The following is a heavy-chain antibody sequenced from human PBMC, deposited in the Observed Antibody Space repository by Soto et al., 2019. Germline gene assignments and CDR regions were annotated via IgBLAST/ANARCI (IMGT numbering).Heavy chain of an antibody. CDR3: ARYVGGYDSHFQY. J-gene: IGHJ4*02. Sequence: EVQLVESGGGLVKPGGSLRLSCAASGFTFSNYGMNWVRQAPGKGLEWVSSISSSSSYIYYADSVKGRFTIFRDNAKNSLYLQMNSLRVEDSAVYYCARYVGGYDSHFQYWGQGTLVTVPS. CDR2: ISSSSSYI. V-gene: IGHV3-21*01. CDR1: GFTFSNYG. D-gene: IGHD5-12*01.